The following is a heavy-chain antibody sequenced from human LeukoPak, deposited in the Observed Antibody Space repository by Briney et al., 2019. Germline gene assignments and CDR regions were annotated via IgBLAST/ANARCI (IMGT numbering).Heavy chain of an antibody. CDR1: GFTFSSYS. J-gene: IGHJ4*02. D-gene: IGHD3-10*01. Sequence: GGSLRLSCAASGFTFSSYSMNWDRQAPGKGLEWVSSISSSSSYIYYADSVKGRFTISRDNAKNSLYLQMNSLRAEDTAVYYCARDRVDPVFDYWGQGTLVTVSS. CDR2: ISSSSSYI. V-gene: IGHV3-21*01. CDR3: ARDRVDPVFDY.